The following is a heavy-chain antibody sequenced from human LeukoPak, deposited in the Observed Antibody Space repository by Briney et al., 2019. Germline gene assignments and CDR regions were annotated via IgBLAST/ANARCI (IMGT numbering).Heavy chain of an antibody. D-gene: IGHD4-17*01. J-gene: IGHJ3*02. V-gene: IGHV3-7*01. Sequence: GGSLRLSCAASGFTFSSYWMSWVRQAPGKGLEWVANIKQDGSGKYYVDSVKGRFTISRDNAKNSLYLQMNSLRAEDTAVYYCARVGNYGDSRGAFDIWGQGTMVTVSS. CDR3: ARVGNYGDSRGAFDI. CDR2: IKQDGSGK. CDR1: GFTFSSYW.